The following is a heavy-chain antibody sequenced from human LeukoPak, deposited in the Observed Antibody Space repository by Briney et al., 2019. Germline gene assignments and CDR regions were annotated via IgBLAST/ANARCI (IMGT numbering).Heavy chain of an antibody. D-gene: IGHD1-14*01. Sequence: SETLSLTCAVSGGSISSGGYSWSWIRQPPGKGLEWIGYIYYSGSTNYNPSLKSRVTISVDTSKNQFSLKLSSVTAADTAVYYCASYRYPGLFDIWGQGTMVTVSS. CDR2: IYYSGST. CDR1: GGSISSGGYS. V-gene: IGHV4-61*08. J-gene: IGHJ3*02. CDR3: ASYRYPGLFDI.